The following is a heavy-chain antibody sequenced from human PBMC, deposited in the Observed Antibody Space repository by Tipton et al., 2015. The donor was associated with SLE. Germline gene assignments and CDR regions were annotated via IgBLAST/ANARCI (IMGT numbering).Heavy chain of an antibody. CDR3: ARGLQFWIRTVGYNGGGLTGY. V-gene: IGHV3-11*04. Sequence: SLRLSCAASGFTFSDYYMSWIRQAPGKGLEWVSYISSSGSTIYYADSVKGRFTISRDNAKNSLYLQMNSLRAEDTAVYYCARGLQFWIRTVGYNGGGLTGYWGQGTLVTVSS. CDR2: ISSSGSTI. J-gene: IGHJ4*02. CDR1: GFTFSDYY. D-gene: IGHD5-24*01.